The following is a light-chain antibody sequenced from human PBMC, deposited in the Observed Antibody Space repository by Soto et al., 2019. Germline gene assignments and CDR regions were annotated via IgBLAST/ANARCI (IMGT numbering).Light chain of an antibody. V-gene: IGKV1-39*01. CDR1: QSIRKY. CDR3: QQSYSTPNT. CDR2: AAS. J-gene: IGKJ2*01. Sequence: DIQMTQSPSSLSASVGDRVTITCRASQSIRKYLNWYQQKPGKAPKLLIYAASSLQIGVPSRFSGSGSGTDFTLTISSLQPEDFATYYCQQSYSTPNTFGQGTKLEIK.